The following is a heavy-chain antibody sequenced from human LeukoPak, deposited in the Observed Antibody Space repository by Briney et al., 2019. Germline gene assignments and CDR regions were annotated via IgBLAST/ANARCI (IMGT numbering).Heavy chain of an antibody. V-gene: IGHV4-59*01. J-gene: IGHJ3*02. CDR2: ISNSGST. Sequence: PSETLSLTCTVSGGSISSYFWTWIRQPPGKGLEWIGYISNSGSTNYNPSLKSRVTILMDTSKKQFSLKLSSVTAADTAVYYCARELIVGATMAFDMWGQGTRVTVSS. D-gene: IGHD1-26*01. CDR3: ARELIVGATMAFDM. CDR1: GGSISSYF.